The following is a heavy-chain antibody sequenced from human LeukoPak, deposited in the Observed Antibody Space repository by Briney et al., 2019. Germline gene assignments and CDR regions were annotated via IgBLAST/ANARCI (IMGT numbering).Heavy chain of an antibody. D-gene: IGHD3-22*01. CDR3: ARRQGLKTVVVNPFDY. J-gene: IGHJ4*02. V-gene: IGHV5-10-1*01. CDR1: GYSFTSYW. CDR2: IDPSDSYT. Sequence: GESLRISCKGSGYSFTSYWISWVRQMPGKGLEWMGRIDPSDSYTNYSPSFQGHVTISADKSISTAYLQWSSLKASDTAMYYCARRQGLKTVVVNPFDYWGQGTLVTVSS.